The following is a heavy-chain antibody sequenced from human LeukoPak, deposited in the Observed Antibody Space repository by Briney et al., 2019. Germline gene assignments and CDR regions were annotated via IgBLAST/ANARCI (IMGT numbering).Heavy chain of an antibody. Sequence: GGSLRLSCAASGFTFSSYAMSWVRQAPGKGLEWVSAISGSGGSTYYANSVKGRFTISRDNSKNTLYLQMNSLRAEDTAVYYCAKVPYYDFWSGPDYWGQGTLVTVSS. V-gene: IGHV3-23*01. CDR2: ISGSGGST. CDR3: AKVPYYDFWSGPDY. CDR1: GFTFSSYA. J-gene: IGHJ4*02. D-gene: IGHD3-3*01.